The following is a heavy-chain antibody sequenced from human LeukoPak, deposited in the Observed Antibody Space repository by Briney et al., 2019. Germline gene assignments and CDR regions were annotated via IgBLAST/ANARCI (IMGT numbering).Heavy chain of an antibody. CDR1: GFTFSDSA. Sequence: GGSLRLSCAASGFTFSDSALHWVRQSSGKGLEWVGRIRTKPNTYATAYAASVKGRFTISRDDSKNTAFLQMNSPKTEDTAVYYCSRHDALPGDYWGQGTQVTVSS. J-gene: IGHJ4*02. V-gene: IGHV3-73*01. CDR3: SRHDALPGDY. D-gene: IGHD2-21*02. CDR2: IRTKPNTYAT.